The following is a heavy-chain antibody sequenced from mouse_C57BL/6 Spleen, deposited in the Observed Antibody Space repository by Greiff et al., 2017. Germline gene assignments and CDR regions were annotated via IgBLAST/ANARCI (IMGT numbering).Heavy chain of an antibody. CDR3: ARNWDDAMDY. D-gene: IGHD4-1*01. V-gene: IGHV1-19*01. CDR1: GYTFTDYY. CDR2: INPYNGGT. Sequence: EVQLQQSGPVLVKPGASVKMSCKASGYTFTDYYMNWVKQSHGKSLEWIGVINPYNGGTSYNQKFKGKATLTVDKSSSPAYMELNSLTSEDSAVYYCARNWDDAMDYWGQGTSVTVAS. J-gene: IGHJ4*01.